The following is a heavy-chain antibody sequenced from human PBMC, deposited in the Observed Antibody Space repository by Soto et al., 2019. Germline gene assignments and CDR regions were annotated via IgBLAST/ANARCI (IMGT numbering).Heavy chain of an antibody. D-gene: IGHD3-9*01. CDR3: ARGFKTGILTGYWFVSGWFDP. CDR1: GGSFSGYY. J-gene: IGHJ5*02. CDR2: INHSGGT. Sequence: SETLSLTCAVYGGSFSGYYWSWIRQPPGKGLEWIGEINHSGGTNYNPSLKSRVTISVDTSKNQFSLKLSSVTAADTAVYYCARGFKTGILTGYWFVSGWFDPWGQGTLVTVSS. V-gene: IGHV4-34*01.